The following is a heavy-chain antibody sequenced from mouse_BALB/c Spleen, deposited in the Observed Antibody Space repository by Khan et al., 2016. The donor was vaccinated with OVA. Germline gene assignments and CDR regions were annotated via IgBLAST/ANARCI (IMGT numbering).Heavy chain of an antibody. CDR1: GFTFSGYA. D-gene: IGHD1-1*01. Sequence: EVELVESGGDLVKPGGSLKLSCAASGFTFSGYALSWVRQTPEKRLEWVATISSGDSYTYYPDSVKGRFIISRDNVKNTLYLQMSSLRSEETAMYYCARPPITTIVATSYWFFDVWGAGTTVTVSS. V-gene: IGHV5-9-3*01. CDR2: ISSGDSYT. CDR3: ARPPITTIVATSYWFFDV. J-gene: IGHJ1*01.